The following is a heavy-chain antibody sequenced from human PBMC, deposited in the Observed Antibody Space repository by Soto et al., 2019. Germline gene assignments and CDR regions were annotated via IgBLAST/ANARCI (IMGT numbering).Heavy chain of an antibody. CDR2: IYYSGST. J-gene: IGHJ6*02. V-gene: IGHV4-61*01. CDR1: GGSVSSGSYY. CDR3: ARDCKRDRFGMDV. Sequence: QVQLQESGPGLVKPSETLSLTCTVSGGSVSSGSYYWSWIRQPPGKGLEWIGYIYYSGSTNYNPSLKSRVNISVDTSKNQFSLKLSSVTAADTAVYYCARDCKRDRFGMDVWGQGTTVTVSS. D-gene: IGHD2-15*01.